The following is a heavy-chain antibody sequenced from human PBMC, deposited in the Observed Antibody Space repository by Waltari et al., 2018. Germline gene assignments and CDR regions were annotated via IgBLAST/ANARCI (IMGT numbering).Heavy chain of an antibody. CDR1: GGTFSSYA. V-gene: IGHV1-69*10. CDR3: ARDPPSAGHGAFDI. CDR2: IIPILGIA. Sequence: QVQLVQSGAEVKKPGSSVKVSCKASGGTFSSYAISWVRQAPGQGLEWMGGIIPILGIANYAQKFQDRVTITADKSTSTAYMELSSLRSEDTAVYYCARDPPSAGHGAFDIWGQGTMVTVSS. J-gene: IGHJ3*02. D-gene: IGHD6-19*01.